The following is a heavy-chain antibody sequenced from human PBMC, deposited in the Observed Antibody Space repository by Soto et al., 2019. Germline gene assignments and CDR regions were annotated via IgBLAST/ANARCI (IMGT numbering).Heavy chain of an antibody. CDR2: IYHSGST. D-gene: IGHD1-1*01. CDR3: ARVENYYYYAMDV. V-gene: IGHV4-38-2*01. Sequence: SETLSLTCAVSGYSISSGYYWGWIRQPPGKGLEWIGSIYHSGSTYYNPSLKSRVTISVDTSKNQFSLKLTSVTAADTAVYYCARVENYYYYAMDVWGQGTTVTVSS. CDR1: GYSISSGYY. J-gene: IGHJ6*02.